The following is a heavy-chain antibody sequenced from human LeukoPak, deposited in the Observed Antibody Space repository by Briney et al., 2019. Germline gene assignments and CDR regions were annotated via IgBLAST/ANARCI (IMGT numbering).Heavy chain of an antibody. CDR1: GFTFSDYY. D-gene: IGHD5-18*01. V-gene: IGHV3-11*03. CDR3: ARAYSYGPDY. Sequence: GGSLRLSCAVSGFTFSDYYMSWIRQAPGKGLEWVSYISSSSSYTNYADSVKGRFTISRDNAKNSLHLQMNSLRAEDTAVYYCARAYSYGPDYWGQGTLVTASS. CDR2: ISSSSSYT. J-gene: IGHJ4*02.